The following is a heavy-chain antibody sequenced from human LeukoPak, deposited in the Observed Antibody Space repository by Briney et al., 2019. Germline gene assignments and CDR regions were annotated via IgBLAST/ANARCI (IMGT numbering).Heavy chain of an antibody. Sequence: PGGSLRLSCAASGFTFSSYSMNWVRQAPGKGLEWVSSISSSSSYIYYADSVKGRFTISRDNAKNSLYLQMNSLRAEDTAVYYCARVQWLDPGGDYWGQGTLVTVSS. CDR2: ISSSSSYI. J-gene: IGHJ4*02. CDR1: GFTFSSYS. CDR3: ARVQWLDPGGDY. D-gene: IGHD6-19*01. V-gene: IGHV3-21*01.